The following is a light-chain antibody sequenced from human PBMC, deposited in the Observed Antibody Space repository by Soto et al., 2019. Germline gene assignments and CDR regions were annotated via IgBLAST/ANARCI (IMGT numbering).Light chain of an antibody. J-gene: IGKJ4*01. CDR3: QQLRMYPST. Sequence: IQLTQPPSSLSASVGDRVTITCRASRDIAIYLAWYQQKPGEAPKLLIYAASTLYGGAPSRFSGSGSGTDFALTITSLQAEDFATYYCQQLRMYPSTFGGGTKVDIK. CDR1: RDIAIY. CDR2: AAS. V-gene: IGKV1-9*01.